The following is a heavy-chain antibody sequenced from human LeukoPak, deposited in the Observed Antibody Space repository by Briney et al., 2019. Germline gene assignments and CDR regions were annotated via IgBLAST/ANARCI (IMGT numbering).Heavy chain of an antibody. CDR2: MSSSSTYI. D-gene: IGHD2-15*01. CDR3: ARDYDFYCSGGSCYSPRPSDY. V-gene: IGHV3-21*01. J-gene: IGHJ4*02. CDR1: GFTFSSYS. Sequence: PGGSLRLSCAASGFTFSSYSMKWVRQAPGKGLEWVSSMSSSSTYIHYADSVKGRSTISRDNAKNSLYLQMNSLRAEDTAVYYCARDYDFYCSGGSCYSPRPSDYWGQGTLVTVSS.